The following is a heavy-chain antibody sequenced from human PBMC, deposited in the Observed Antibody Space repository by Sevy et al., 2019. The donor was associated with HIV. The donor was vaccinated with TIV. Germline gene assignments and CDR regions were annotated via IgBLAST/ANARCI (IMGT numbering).Heavy chain of an antibody. CDR1: GYTFTDDY. V-gene: IGHV1-2*06. CDR2: IYPNSGGT. Sequence: ASVKVSCKASGYTFTDDYLHWVRQAPGQGLEWMGRIYPNSGGTNYAQKFQGRVTMTRDTSISTAYMELSRLRPDDTAVYLCARDAAGGTTNSGMDVWGQGTTVTVSS. D-gene: IGHD1-7*01. J-gene: IGHJ6*02. CDR3: ARDAAGGTTNSGMDV.